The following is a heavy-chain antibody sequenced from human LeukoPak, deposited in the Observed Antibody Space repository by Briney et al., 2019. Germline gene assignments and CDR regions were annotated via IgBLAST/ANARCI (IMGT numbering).Heavy chain of an antibody. CDR3: ARGARSGYYYTY. J-gene: IGHJ4*02. CDR1: GGSFSGYY. V-gene: IGHV4-34*01. CDR2: INHSGST. D-gene: IGHD3-22*01. Sequence: SETLSLTCAVYGGSFSGYYWSWIRQPPGKGLEWIGEINHSGSTNYNPSLKSRVTISVDASKNQFSLKLSPVTAADTAVYYCARGARSGYYYTYWGQGTLVTVSS.